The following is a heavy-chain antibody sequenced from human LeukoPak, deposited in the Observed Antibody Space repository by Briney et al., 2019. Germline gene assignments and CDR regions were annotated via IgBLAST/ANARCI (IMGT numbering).Heavy chain of an antibody. CDR3: ARAPRYYDSSGYYRDYFDY. CDR1: GGTFISYA. D-gene: IGHD3-22*01. V-gene: IGHV1-69*05. Sequence: AVKVSCKASGGTFISYAISWVRQAPGQGLAWMGGIIPIFGTANYAQKFQGRVTITTDESTSTAYMELSSLRSEDTAVYYCARAPRYYDSSGYYRDYFDYWGQGTLVTVSS. CDR2: IIPIFGTA. J-gene: IGHJ4*02.